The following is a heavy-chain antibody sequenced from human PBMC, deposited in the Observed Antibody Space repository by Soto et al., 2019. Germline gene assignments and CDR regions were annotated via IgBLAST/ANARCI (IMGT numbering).Heavy chain of an antibody. CDR1: GYXFTSYL. D-gene: IGHD1-1*01. CDR3: ARPTKFDY. V-gene: IGHV5-51*01. Sequence: PXEXLKISCKSSGYXFTSYLVGWVRHMPGKGLELMGIIYPGYSDTRYSPSFQGQVTISDDKSISTSYLQWRSLKASDTAMYYCARPTKFDYWGQGTLVTVSP. J-gene: IGHJ4*02. CDR2: IYPGYSDT.